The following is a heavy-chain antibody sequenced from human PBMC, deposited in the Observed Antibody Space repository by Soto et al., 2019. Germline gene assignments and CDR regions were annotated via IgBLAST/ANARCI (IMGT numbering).Heavy chain of an antibody. J-gene: IGHJ3*02. V-gene: IGHV1-2*02. Sequence: XSVKVSCNAVGYSFTGYYVHWVRRAPGQGLEWMGWINPNSGGTNYAQKFQGRVTMTRDTSISTAYMELSRLRSDDTAVYYCARDRDGSSWYAFDIWGQGTMVTVSS. CDR2: INPNSGGT. D-gene: IGHD6-13*01. CDR1: GYSFTGYY. CDR3: ARDRDGSSWYAFDI.